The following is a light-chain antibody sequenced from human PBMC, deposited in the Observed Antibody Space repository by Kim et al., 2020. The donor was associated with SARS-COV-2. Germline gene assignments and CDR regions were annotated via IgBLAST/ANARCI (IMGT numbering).Light chain of an antibody. CDR2: QDT. CDR3: QALYSTTTV. J-gene: IGLJ2*01. Sequence: SYELTQPPSVSVSPGQTVSITYSGDRLGNKYVCWYQQKPGQSPVVVIYQDTQRPSGIPERFSGSNSGNTATLTISGTQAMDEADYYCQALYSTTTVFSGG. CDR1: RLGNKY. V-gene: IGLV3-1*01.